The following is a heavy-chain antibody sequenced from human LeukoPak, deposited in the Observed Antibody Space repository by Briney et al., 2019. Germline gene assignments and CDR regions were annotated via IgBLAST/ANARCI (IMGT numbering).Heavy chain of an antibody. Sequence: GGSLKLSCAVSGFTFTNYWMNWVRQAPGKGLEWVASIKQDGGEKSYVDSVKGRFTISRDNAKNSLYLQMSSLRAEDTAVYYCARDGTAAGLYFDLWGQGTLVTVSS. D-gene: IGHD6-13*01. CDR3: ARDGTAAGLYFDL. CDR1: GFTFTNYW. V-gene: IGHV3-7*01. J-gene: IGHJ4*01. CDR2: IKQDGGEK.